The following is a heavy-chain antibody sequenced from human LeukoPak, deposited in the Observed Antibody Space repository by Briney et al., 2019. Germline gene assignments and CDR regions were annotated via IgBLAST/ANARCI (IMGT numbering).Heavy chain of an antibody. CDR3: ARWIHDKDYFDR. Sequence: SQTLPLTCAISGDTIYSNIVAWNWSRQSPSKGLEWLVRTYYMSKWYNGYGVSVKSRITINPDTSNNKFSLHLNSVTTEDTAVYFCARWIHDKDYFDRWGQGTLVTVSS. CDR1: GDTIYSNIVA. D-gene: IGHD4-11*01. CDR2: TYYMSKWYN. J-gene: IGHJ5*02. V-gene: IGHV6-1*01.